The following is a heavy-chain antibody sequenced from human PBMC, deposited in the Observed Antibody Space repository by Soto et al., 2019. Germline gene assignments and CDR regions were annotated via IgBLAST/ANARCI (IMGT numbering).Heavy chain of an antibody. J-gene: IGHJ5*02. D-gene: IGHD6-6*01. CDR1: GGSISSGGYY. V-gene: IGHV4-31*03. Sequence: LSLTCTVSGGSISSGGYYWSWIRQHPGKGLEWIGYIYYSGSTYYNPSLKSRVTISVDTSKNQFSLKLSSVTAADTAVYYCARVSFEYSSSSGVNWFDPWGQGTLVTSPQ. CDR2: IYYSGST. CDR3: ARVSFEYSSSSGVNWFDP.